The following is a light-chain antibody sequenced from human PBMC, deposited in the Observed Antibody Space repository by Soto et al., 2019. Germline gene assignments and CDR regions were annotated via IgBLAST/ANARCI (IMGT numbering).Light chain of an antibody. Sequence: EIVLTQSPGTLSLSPGERATLSCRASQSVSSSYLAWYQQKPGQAPRLLIYGASSRATGLPDRFSGSGSGTDFTLTISRLEPEDCAVYYCQQYGSSPPWTFGQGTKVEIK. CDR1: QSVSSSY. V-gene: IGKV3-20*01. CDR2: GAS. CDR3: QQYGSSPPWT. J-gene: IGKJ1*01.